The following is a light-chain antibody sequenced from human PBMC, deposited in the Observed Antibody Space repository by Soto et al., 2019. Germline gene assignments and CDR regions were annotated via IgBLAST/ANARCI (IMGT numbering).Light chain of an antibody. J-gene: IGLJ1*01. V-gene: IGLV1-44*01. CDR3: AAWDDSLTGYV. CDR1: SSNIGSNT. Sequence: QSVLTQPPSASGTPGQRVTISCSGSSSNIGSNTVNWYQQLPGTPPKLLIYSYNQRPSGVPDRFSGSKSGTSASLAISGLQSEDEADYYCAAWDDSLTGYVFGTGTKVTVL. CDR2: SYN.